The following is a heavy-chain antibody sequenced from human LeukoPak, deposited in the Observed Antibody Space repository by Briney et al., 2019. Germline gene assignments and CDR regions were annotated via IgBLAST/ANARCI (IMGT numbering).Heavy chain of an antibody. V-gene: IGHV3-30*02. D-gene: IGHD3-9*01. J-gene: IGHJ4*02. CDR2: IRYDGSNK. CDR1: GFTFSSYG. CDR3: AKGKIRNLDWLFDPFAY. Sequence: PGGSLRLSCAASGFTFSSYGMHWVRQAPGKGLEWVAFIRYDGSNKYYADSVKGRFTISRDNSKNTLYLQMNSLRAEDTAVYYCAKGKIRNLDWLFDPFAYWGQRSLVTVSS.